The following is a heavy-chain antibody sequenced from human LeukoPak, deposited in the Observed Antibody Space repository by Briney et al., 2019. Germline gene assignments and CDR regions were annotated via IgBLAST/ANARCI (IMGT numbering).Heavy chain of an antibody. Sequence: GGSLRLSCAASGFTFSSYSMNWVRQAPGKGLEWVSSISNNGGYTYYADSVQGRFTISRDNSKSTLCLQMNSLRAEDTAVYYCAKQLGYCSDGSCYFPYWGQGTLVTVSS. CDR1: GFTFSSYS. CDR2: ISNNGGYT. V-gene: IGHV3-23*01. J-gene: IGHJ4*02. D-gene: IGHD2-15*01. CDR3: AKQLGYCSDGSCYFPY.